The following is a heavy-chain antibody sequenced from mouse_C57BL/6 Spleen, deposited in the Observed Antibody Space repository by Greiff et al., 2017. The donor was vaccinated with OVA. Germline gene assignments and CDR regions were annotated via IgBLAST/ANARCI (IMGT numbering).Heavy chain of an antibody. CDR1: GYTFTSYG. CDR3: ARSSLPSYYAMDY. J-gene: IGHJ4*01. V-gene: IGHV1-81*01. Sequence: QVQLKQSGAELARPGASVKLSCKASGYTFTSYGISWVKQRPGQGLEWIGEIYPRSGNTYYNEKFKGKATLTADKSSSTAYMELRSLTSEDSAVYFCARSSLPSYYAMDYWGQGTSVTVSS. CDR2: IYPRSGNT.